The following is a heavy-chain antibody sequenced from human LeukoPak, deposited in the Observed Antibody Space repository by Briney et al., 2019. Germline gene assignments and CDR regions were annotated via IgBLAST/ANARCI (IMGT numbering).Heavy chain of an antibody. J-gene: IGHJ4*02. D-gene: IGHD3-22*01. CDR2: IKQDGSEK. V-gene: IGHV3-7*03. Sequence: PGGSLRLSCAASGFTFSNYWMSWVRQAPGKGLEWVANIKQDGSEKYYVDSVKGRFTISRDNAKNSLYLQMNSLRAEDTAVYYCARDSVNYYDSSGYSGGLDYWGQGTLVTVSS. CDR1: GFTFSNYW. CDR3: ARDSVNYYDSSGYSGGLDY.